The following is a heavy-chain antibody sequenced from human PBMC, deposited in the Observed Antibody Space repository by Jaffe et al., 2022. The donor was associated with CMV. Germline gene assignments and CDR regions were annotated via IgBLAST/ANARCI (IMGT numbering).Heavy chain of an antibody. Sequence: EVQLLESGGGLVQPGGSLRLSCAASGFTFSSYAMSWVRQAPGKGLEWVSAISGSGGSTYYADSVKGRFTISRDNSKNTLYLQMNSLRAEDTAVYYCAKTGGVGVDSSGYYQDAFDIWGQGTMVTVSS. CDR1: GFTFSSYA. V-gene: IGHV3-23*01. CDR2: ISGSGGST. D-gene: IGHD3-22*01. J-gene: IGHJ3*02. CDR3: AKTGGVGVDSSGYYQDAFDI.